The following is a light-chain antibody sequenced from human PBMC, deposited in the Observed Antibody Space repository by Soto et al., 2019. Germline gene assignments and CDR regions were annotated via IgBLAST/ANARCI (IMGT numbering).Light chain of an antibody. V-gene: IGKV1-33*01. CDR1: QDISNY. J-gene: IGKJ5*01. CDR3: QQYDNLPIT. CDR2: DAS. Sequence: DIQMTPSPSSLSASVGDRVTITCKASQDISNYLNWYQQKPGKAPKLLIYDASNLETGVPSRFSGSGSGTDFTFTISSLQPEDIATYYCQQYDNLPITFGQGTRLEIK.